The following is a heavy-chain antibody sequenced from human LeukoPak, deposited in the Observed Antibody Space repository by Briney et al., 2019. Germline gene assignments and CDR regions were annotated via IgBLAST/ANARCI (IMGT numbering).Heavy chain of an antibody. V-gene: IGHV7-4-1*02. CDR2: INTNTGNP. D-gene: IGHD3-22*01. J-gene: IGHJ3*02. CDR1: GYTFTSYA. Sequence: ASVKVSCKASGYTFTSYAMNWVRQAPGQGLEWMGWINTNTGNPTYAQGFTGRFVFSLDTPVSTAYLQISSLKAEDTAVYYCARLITMIVVAKEWGASDIWGQGTMVTVSS. CDR3: ARLITMIVVAKEWGASDI.